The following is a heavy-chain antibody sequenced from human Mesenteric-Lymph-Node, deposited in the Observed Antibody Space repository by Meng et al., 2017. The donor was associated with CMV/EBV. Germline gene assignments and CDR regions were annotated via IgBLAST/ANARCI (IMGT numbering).Heavy chain of an antibody. CDR2: VNHRGDT. Sequence: ESLKISCADSGLMFSNYWMSWVRQAPGKGLQWIGEVNHRGDTNYNPSLKSRVTRSVDTSKNHFSLKLNSVTAADTAIYYCARVPRGSTYGAFDYWGQGTLVTVSS. D-gene: IGHD5-18*01. V-gene: IGHV4-34*01. J-gene: IGHJ4*02. CDR3: ARVPRGSTYGAFDY. CDR1: GLMFSNYW.